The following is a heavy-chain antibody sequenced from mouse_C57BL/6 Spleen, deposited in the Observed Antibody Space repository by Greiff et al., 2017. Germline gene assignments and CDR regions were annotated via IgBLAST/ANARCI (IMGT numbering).Heavy chain of an antibody. J-gene: IGHJ1*03. Sequence: EVQLQQSVAELVRPGASVKLSCTASGFNIKNTYMHWVKQRPEQGLEWIGRIDPETGGTAYNQKFKGKAILTADKSSSTAYMELRSLTSEDAAVYYCTASSNWYFDGWGKGTTVTVSS. CDR1: GFNIKNTY. CDR2: IDPETGGT. CDR3: TASSNWYFDG. D-gene: IGHD1-1*01. V-gene: IGHV14-1*01.